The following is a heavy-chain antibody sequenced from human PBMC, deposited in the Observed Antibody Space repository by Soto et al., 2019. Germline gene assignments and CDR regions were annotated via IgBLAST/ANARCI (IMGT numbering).Heavy chain of an antibody. CDR2: IDPSDSST. CDR3: AATGYTYGYHFDH. V-gene: IGHV5-10-1*01. D-gene: IGHD5-18*01. CDR1: GYTFTSYW. Sequence: RGESLKISCKASGYTFTSYWITWVRQMPGKGLEWMGRIDPSDSSTKYSPSFQGHVTISTDKSITTAHLQWTSLKVSDTAIYYCAATGYTYGYHFDHWGQGTQVTSPQ. J-gene: IGHJ4*02.